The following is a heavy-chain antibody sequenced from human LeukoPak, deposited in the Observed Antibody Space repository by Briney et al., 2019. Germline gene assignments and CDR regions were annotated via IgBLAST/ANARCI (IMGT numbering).Heavy chain of an antibody. CDR1: GFTFSSYG. V-gene: IGHV3-30*18. D-gene: IGHD2-2*01. CDR3: AKDLTNTWSFDS. CDR2: ISYDGSNK. J-gene: IGHJ4*02. Sequence: GGSLRLSCAASGFTFSSYGMHWVRQAPGKGLEWVAVISYDGSNKYYADSVKGRFTISRDNSKNTLYLQMNSLTPEDTAVYYCAKDLTNTWSFDSWGQGSLVTASS.